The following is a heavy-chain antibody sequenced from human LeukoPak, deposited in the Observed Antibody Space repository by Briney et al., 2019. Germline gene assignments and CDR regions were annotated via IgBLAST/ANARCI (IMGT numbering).Heavy chain of an antibody. CDR1: GGSISSSSYY. V-gene: IGHV4-39*01. CDR3: ARITMVRGVMTTFDY. Sequence: PSETLSLTCTVSGGSISSSSYYWGWIRQPPGKGLEWIGSIYYSGSTYYNPSLKSRVTISVDTSKNQFSLKLSSVTAADTAVYYCARITMVRGVMTTFDYWGQGTLVTVSS. D-gene: IGHD3-10*01. J-gene: IGHJ4*02. CDR2: IYYSGST.